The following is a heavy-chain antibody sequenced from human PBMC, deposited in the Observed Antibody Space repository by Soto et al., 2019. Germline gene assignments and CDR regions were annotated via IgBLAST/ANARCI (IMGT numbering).Heavy chain of an antibody. J-gene: IGHJ5*02. D-gene: IGHD6-19*01. CDR1: GGSISSSNG. V-gene: IGHV4-4*02. Sequence: SETLSLTCAVSGGSISSSNGWSWVRQPPGKGLEWIGEIYHSGSTNYNPSLKSRVTISVDKSKNQFSLKLSSVTAADTAVYYCARAKVAVAGTLGDNWFDPWGQGTLVTVSS. CDR2: IYHSGST. CDR3: ARAKVAVAGTLGDNWFDP.